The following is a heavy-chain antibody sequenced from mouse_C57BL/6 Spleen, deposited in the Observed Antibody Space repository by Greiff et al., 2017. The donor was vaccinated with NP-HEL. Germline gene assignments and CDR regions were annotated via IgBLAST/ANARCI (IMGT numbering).Heavy chain of an antibody. CDR1: GFTFSSYA. Sequence: EVKLMESGGGLVKPGGSLKLSCAASGFTFSSYAMSWVRQTPEKRLEWVATISDGGSYTYSPDNVKGRFTISRDNAKNNLYLQMSHLKSEDTAMYYCARDYYGSSDPFAYWGQGTLVTVSA. J-gene: IGHJ3*01. CDR3: ARDYYGSSDPFAY. CDR2: ISDGGSYT. V-gene: IGHV5-4*01. D-gene: IGHD1-1*01.